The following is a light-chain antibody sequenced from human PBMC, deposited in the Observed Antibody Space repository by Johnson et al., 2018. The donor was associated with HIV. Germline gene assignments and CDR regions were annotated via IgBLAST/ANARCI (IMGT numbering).Light chain of an antibody. J-gene: IGLJ1*01. Sequence: QSVLTQPPSVSAAPGQKVTISCSGSSSNIGNNYVSWFQQLPGTATKLLICENDKRPSGIPDRFSGSKSGPSATLGITGLQTGDEADYYCGTWDNSLSTGAVFGTGTKFTVL. CDR2: END. CDR1: SSNIGNNY. CDR3: GTWDNSLSTGAV. V-gene: IGLV1-51*02.